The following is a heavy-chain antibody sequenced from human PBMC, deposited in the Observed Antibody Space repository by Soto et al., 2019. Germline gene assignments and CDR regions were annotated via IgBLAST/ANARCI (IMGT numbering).Heavy chain of an antibody. D-gene: IGHD6-13*01. J-gene: IGHJ4*02. CDR3: VRCSSWTNVEY. Sequence: QVQLVQSGAEVKKPGSSVKVSCKASGGTVSNSAISWLRQAPGQGLEWMGGIIPIFGPATYSQKFNHRVNTTADESTGTGYIELSSLPSEDTAVYFCVRCSSWTNVEYWGQGTLVTASS. CDR2: IIPIFGPA. V-gene: IGHV1-69*01. CDR1: GGTVSNSA.